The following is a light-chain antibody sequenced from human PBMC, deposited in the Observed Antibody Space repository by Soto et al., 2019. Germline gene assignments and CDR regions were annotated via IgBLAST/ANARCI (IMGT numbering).Light chain of an antibody. CDR1: QTISSW. CDR2: KAS. Sequence: DIQMTQSPSTLSGSVGDRVTITCRGSQTISSWLAWYQQKPGKAPKILIDKASTLKSGVPSRFSGSGSGTEFTLTISSLQPDDFATYYCQHYNSYSEAFGQGTKVELK. J-gene: IGKJ1*01. CDR3: QHYNSYSEA. V-gene: IGKV1-5*03.